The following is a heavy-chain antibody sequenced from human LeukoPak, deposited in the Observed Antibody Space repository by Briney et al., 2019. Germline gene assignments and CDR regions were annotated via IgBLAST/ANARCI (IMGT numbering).Heavy chain of an antibody. CDR2: IYSGGST. D-gene: IGHD5-12*01. CDR1: GFTVSSNY. J-gene: IGHJ4*02. V-gene: IGHV3-66*01. CDR3: ARVLWSGYDYPFDY. Sequence: PGGSLRLSCAASGFTVSSNYMSWVRQAPGKGLEWVSVIYSGGSTYYADSVKGRFTISRDNSKNTLYLQMNSLRAEDTAVYYCARVLWSGYDYPFDYWGQGTLVTVSS.